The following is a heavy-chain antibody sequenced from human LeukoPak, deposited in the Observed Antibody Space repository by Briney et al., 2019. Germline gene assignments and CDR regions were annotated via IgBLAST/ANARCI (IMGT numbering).Heavy chain of an antibody. CDR1: GYTFINYG. D-gene: IGHD2-21*01. CDR3: GRWGDTPNAF. V-gene: IGHV1-18*01. J-gene: IGHJ4*02. CDR2: ISAYNGRT. Sequence: ASVKVSCKASGYTFINYGISWVRQAPGQGLEWMGWISAYNGRTEYAQNFQGRLTMSTDTSTTTAYMELTSLTSDDTPVYYCGRWGDTPNAFWGQGTLVTVSS.